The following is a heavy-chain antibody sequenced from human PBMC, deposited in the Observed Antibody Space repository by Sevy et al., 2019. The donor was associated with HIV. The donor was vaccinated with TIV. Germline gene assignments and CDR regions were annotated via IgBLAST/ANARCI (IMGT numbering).Heavy chain of an antibody. V-gene: IGHV3-48*03. CDR1: GFTFSSYE. J-gene: IGHJ5*02. Sequence: GGSLRLSCVASGFTFSSYEMNWVRQAPGKGLEWVSKISTSGKSTFYADSVEGRVTISRDNAKNSVFLKTNSLRAEDTAVYYCPRSGGAYDAGFDPWGQGTLVTVSS. CDR2: ISTSGKST. CDR3: PRSGGAYDAGFDP. D-gene: IGHD3-22*01.